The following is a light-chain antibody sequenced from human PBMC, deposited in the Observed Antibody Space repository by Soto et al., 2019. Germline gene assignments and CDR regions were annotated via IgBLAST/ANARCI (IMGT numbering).Light chain of an antibody. J-gene: IGKJ4*01. CDR1: QSVSSSY. Sequence: EIVLTQSPGTLSLSPGERATLSCRASQSVSSSYLAWYQQKPGQAPRLLIYGASSRATGIPDTFSGRGSGTDFTLTLSRLEPEDFAVYYCQQYGSSPLTCGGGTKVEIK. CDR2: GAS. CDR3: QQYGSSPLT. V-gene: IGKV3-20*01.